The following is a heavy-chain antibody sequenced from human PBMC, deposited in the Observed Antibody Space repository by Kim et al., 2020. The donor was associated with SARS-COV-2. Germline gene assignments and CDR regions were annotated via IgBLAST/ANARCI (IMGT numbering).Heavy chain of an antibody. D-gene: IGHD3-10*01. J-gene: IGHJ4*02. CDR2: TYYRSKWYN. V-gene: IGHV6-1*01. CDR3: ARDQETYYYGSGSYDY. CDR1: GDSVSSNSAA. Sequence: SQTLSLTCAISGDSVSSNSAAWNWIRQSPSRGLEWLGRTYYRSKWYNDYAVSVKSRITINPDTSKNQFSLQLNSVTPEDTAVYYCARDQETYYYGSGSYDYWGQGTLVTVSS.